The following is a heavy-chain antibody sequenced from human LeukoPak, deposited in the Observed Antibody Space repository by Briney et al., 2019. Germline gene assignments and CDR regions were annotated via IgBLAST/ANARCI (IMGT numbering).Heavy chain of an antibody. J-gene: IGHJ3*02. CDR3: ARGRVIRYQEDAFDI. Sequence: PSETLSLTCTVSGGSIGTYYWTWVRQPPGKGLEWIGYIYYSGSTYYNPSLTSRVTISVDTSKNQFSLKLSSVTAADTAVYYCARGRVIRYQEDAFDIWGQGTMVTVSS. V-gene: IGHV4-30-4*08. CDR1: GGSIGTYY. CDR2: IYYSGST. D-gene: IGHD2-21*01.